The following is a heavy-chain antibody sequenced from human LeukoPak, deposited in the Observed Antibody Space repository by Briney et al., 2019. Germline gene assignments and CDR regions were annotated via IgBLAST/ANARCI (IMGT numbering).Heavy chain of an antibody. CDR2: ISYDGSNK. V-gene: IGHV3-30-3*01. CDR1: GFTFSSYA. CDR3: ARVSVVVAATSVDY. D-gene: IGHD2-15*01. Sequence: GGSLRLSCAASGFTFSSYAMHWVRQAPGKGLEWVAVISYDGSNKYYADSVKGRFTISRDNSKNTLYLQMNSLRAEDTAVYYCARVSVVVAATSVDYWGQGTPVTVSS. J-gene: IGHJ4*02.